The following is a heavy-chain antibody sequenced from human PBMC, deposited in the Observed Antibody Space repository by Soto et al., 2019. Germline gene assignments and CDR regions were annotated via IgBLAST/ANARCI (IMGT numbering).Heavy chain of an antibody. CDR1: GFPFSSYG. D-gene: IGHD3-10*01. V-gene: IGHV3-30*18. J-gene: IGHJ6*02. CDR3: ANLLEGGADYYYGMDV. Sequence: PGGSLRLSCAASGFPFSSYGMHWVRQAPGKGLEWVAVISYDGSNKYYADSVKGRFTISRDNSKNTLYLQMNSLRAEDTAVYYCANLLEGGADYYYGMDVWGQGTTVTVSS. CDR2: ISYDGSNK.